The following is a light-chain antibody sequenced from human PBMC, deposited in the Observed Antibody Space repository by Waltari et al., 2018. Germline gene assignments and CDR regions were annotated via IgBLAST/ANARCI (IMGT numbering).Light chain of an antibody. CDR2: DAS. Sequence: EIVLTQSPATLSLSPGETVTLPCKASQSVGTYLVWYQQKPGQAPRLLIYDASNRATGIPDRFRGSVSGTDFTLTISSLEPEDFAVYYCQQRSSWTPHTFGQGARLEIK. CDR3: QQRSSWTPHT. CDR1: QSVGTY. J-gene: IGKJ2*01. V-gene: IGKV3-11*01.